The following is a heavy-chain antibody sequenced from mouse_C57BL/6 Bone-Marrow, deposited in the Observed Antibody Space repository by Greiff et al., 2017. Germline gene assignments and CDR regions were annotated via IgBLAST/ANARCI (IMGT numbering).Heavy chain of an antibody. D-gene: IGHD1-1*01. CDR3: ARRYGSSYGY. CDR2: INPNNGGT. J-gene: IGHJ2*01. CDR1: GYTFTDYY. Sequence: EVQLQQSGPELVKPGASVKISCKASGYTFTDYYMNWVKQSHGKSLEWIGDINPNNGGTSYNQTFKGKATLTVDKSSSTAYMELRSLTSEDSAVYYCARRYGSSYGYWGQGTTLTVSS. V-gene: IGHV1-26*01.